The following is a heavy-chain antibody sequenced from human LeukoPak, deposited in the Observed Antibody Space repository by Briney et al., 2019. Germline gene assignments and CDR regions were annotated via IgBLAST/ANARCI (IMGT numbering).Heavy chain of an antibody. CDR1: GFTFRSYA. CDR3: ARELGRWNDGYYYGMDV. Sequence: GGSLRLSCAGSGFTFRSYAMSWVRQSPVKGLEWVSAISDSGDGTYYADSVKARFTISRDNSKNTVYLEMSSLRAEDTAVYYCARELGRWNDGYYYGMDVWGQGTTVTVSS. J-gene: IGHJ6*02. V-gene: IGHV3-23*01. D-gene: IGHD1-1*01. CDR2: ISDSGDGT.